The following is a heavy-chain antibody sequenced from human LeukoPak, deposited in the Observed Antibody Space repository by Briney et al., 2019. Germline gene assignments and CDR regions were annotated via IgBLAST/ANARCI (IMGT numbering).Heavy chain of an antibody. CDR3: AKDGGEGAES. D-gene: IGHD3-16*01. CDR2: LYNGGST. CDR1: GGSINNGY. Sequence: SDTLSVTCTVSGGSINNGYWSWVRQLPGKRLEWIGYLYNGGSTIYNPSLTSRVTMSVDPSNNQVSLKLSSVTAADTAVYYCAKDGGEGAESWGQGTLVTVSS. V-gene: IGHV4-59*01. J-gene: IGHJ4*02.